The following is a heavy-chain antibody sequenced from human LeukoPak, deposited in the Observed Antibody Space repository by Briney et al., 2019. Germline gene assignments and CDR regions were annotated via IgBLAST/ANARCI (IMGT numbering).Heavy chain of an antibody. D-gene: IGHD5-24*01. CDR1: GFTLSDYA. J-gene: IGHJ4*02. CDR2: ISGSGGSI. Sequence: QPGGSLRLSCTASGFTLSDYAMSWVRQAPGKGLEWVSGISGSGGSIRYADSGKGRFIISRDNSKNTLYLQMNSLRAEDTAVYYCAKGGDGYNYYFDYWGQETLVTVSS. CDR3: AKGGDGYNYYFDY. V-gene: IGHV3-23*01.